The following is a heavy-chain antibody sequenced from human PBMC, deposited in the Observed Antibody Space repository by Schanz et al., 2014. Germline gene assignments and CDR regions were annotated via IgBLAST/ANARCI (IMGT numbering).Heavy chain of an antibody. CDR3: ATDWGGNYVPDNV. CDR1: GFTFSRYG. Sequence: QVQLVESGGGVVQPGRSLRLSCAASGFTFSRYGMHWVRQAPGKGLEWVAFISYDGSNKYYADSVKGRFKGRFTISRDNSKNTLYLQMNSLRREDTAVYYCATDWGGNYVPDNVWGQGTTVIVPS. CDR2: ISYDGSNK. J-gene: IGHJ6*02. D-gene: IGHD3-10*02. V-gene: IGHV3-30*03.